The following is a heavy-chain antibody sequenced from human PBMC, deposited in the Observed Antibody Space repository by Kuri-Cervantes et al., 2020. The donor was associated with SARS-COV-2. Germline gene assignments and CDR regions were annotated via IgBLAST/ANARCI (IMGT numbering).Heavy chain of an antibody. CDR3: AKVSYDSSGRYYYHYDMEV. J-gene: IGHJ6*02. CDR1: GFTFSSYA. D-gene: IGHD3-22*01. V-gene: IGHV3-23*01. CDR2: ISGSGGST. Sequence: LSLTCAASGFTFSSYAMSWVRQAPGKGLEWVSAISGSGGSTYYADSVKGRFTISRDNSKNTLYLQMNSLRAEDTAVYYCAKVSYDSSGRYYYHYDMEVWGQGTTVTVSS.